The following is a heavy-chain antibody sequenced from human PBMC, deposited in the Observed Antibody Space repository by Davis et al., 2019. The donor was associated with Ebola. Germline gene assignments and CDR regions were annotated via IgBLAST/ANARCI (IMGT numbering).Heavy chain of an antibody. Sequence: ASVQVSRKASLYTFTRYYMHWVRQPPGQGLEWMGRINPNSGGTNYAQKFQGRVTMTRDTSISTAYMELSSLRSEDTAVYYCARDIGSRSPDGMDVWGQGTTVTVSS. V-gene: IGHV1-2*06. D-gene: IGHD6-13*01. CDR2: INPNSGGT. CDR3: ARDIGSRSPDGMDV. J-gene: IGHJ6*01. CDR1: LYTFTRYY.